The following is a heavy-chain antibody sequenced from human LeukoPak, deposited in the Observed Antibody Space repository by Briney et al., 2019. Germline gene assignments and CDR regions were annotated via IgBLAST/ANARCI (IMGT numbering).Heavy chain of an antibody. V-gene: IGHV3-30*03. CDR2: ISYDGSNK. CDR3: ARDLASRSSGPPNETWYYFDY. D-gene: IGHD6-19*01. J-gene: IGHJ4*02. CDR1: GFTFSSYW. Sequence: GGSLRLSCAASGFTFSSYWMSWVRQAPGKGLEWVAVISYDGSNKYYADSVKGRFTISRDNSKNTLYLQMNSLRAEDTAVYYCARDLASRSSGPPNETWYYFDYWGQGTLVTVSS.